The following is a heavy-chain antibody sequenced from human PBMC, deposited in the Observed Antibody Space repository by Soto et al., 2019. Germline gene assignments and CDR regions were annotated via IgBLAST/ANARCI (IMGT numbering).Heavy chain of an antibody. Sequence: SETLSLTCIVSGESTSSSSYYWGWIRQPPGKGLEWIGSIYYSGRTYYNPSFKSRVTISIDTSKNQFSLKLSSVTATDTAVYYCARQRTTVVTQAYFDHWGQGALVTVSS. D-gene: IGHD2-21*02. V-gene: IGHV4-39*01. CDR1: GESTSSSSYY. CDR2: IYYSGRT. CDR3: ARQRTTVVTQAYFDH. J-gene: IGHJ4*02.